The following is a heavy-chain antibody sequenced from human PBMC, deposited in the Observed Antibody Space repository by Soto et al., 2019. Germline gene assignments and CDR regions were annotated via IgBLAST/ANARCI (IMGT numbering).Heavy chain of an antibody. CDR1: GGSISTGGYY. CDR2: FYYSGST. J-gene: IGHJ5*02. V-gene: IGHV4-31*03. Sequence: QVQLQESGPGLVKPSQTLSLTCTVSGGSISTGGYYWNWIRQHPGKGLERIGYFYYSGSTYYHPSIKSRVTISVHTSKNQFSVKLSSVTAADTAVYYCARSVFPWGQGTLVTVSS. CDR3: ARSVFP.